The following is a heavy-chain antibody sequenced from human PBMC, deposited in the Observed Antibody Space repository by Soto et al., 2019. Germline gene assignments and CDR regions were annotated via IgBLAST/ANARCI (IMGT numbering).Heavy chain of an antibody. CDR1: GITFGSRA. J-gene: IGHJ4*02. CDR3: ARAIAVGSTSLDY. D-gene: IGHD6-19*01. Sequence: GGSLRLSCVASGITFGSRAMSWVRRAPGEGLEWVSTITDSGGDAKYADSVRGRFTISRDNSYNTLYLQMDSLRDEDTAVYFCARAIAVGSTSLDYWGLGTRVTVSS. V-gene: IGHV3-23*01. CDR2: ITDSGGDA.